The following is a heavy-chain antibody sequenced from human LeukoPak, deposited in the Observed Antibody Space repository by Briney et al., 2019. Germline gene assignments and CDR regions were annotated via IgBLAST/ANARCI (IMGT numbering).Heavy chain of an antibody. D-gene: IGHD2-2*01. Sequence: ASVRVSCTASGGTFIIYAISWVRQAPGQGREWMGGIIPIFGTANYAQKFQGRVTITTDESTSTAYMELSSLRSEDTAVYYCARDRCSSTSCYRPNNWFDPWGQGTPVTVSS. CDR3: ARDRCSSTSCYRPNNWFDP. CDR1: GGTFIIYA. CDR2: IIPIFGTA. V-gene: IGHV1-69*05. J-gene: IGHJ5*02.